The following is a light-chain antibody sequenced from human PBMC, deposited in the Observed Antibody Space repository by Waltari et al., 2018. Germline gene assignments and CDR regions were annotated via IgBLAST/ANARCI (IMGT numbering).Light chain of an antibody. CDR1: RSDVGNYKR. J-gene: IGLJ2*01. CDR2: AVS. V-gene: IGLV2-23*02. CDR3: SSYAGSSKGV. Sequence: QSALTQPASVSGSPGQSITISCTGTRSDVGNYKRVSWYQQHPGKAPKLMIYAVSKRPSGVSDRFSGSKSGDMASLTISGLQSEDEAEYFCSSYAGSSKGVFGGGTKVTVL.